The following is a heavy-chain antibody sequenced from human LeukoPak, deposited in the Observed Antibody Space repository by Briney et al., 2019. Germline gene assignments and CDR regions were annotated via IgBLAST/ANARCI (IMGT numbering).Heavy chain of an antibody. CDR1: GFTFSSYS. CDR3: ARDASSGYSHYDY. CDR2: ISSSSSYI. Sequence: GGSMRPSCAASGFTFSSYSMNWVRQAPGKGLEWVSSISSSSSYIYYADSVKGRFTISRDNAKNSLYLQMNSLRAEDTAVYYCARDASSGYSHYDYWGQGTLVTVSS. J-gene: IGHJ4*02. D-gene: IGHD3-22*01. V-gene: IGHV3-21*01.